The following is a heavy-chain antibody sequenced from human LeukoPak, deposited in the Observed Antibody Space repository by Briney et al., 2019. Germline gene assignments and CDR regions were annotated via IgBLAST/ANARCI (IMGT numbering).Heavy chain of an antibody. D-gene: IGHD2-2*01. V-gene: IGHV3-23*01. CDR2: ISGSGGST. Sequence: PGGSLRLSCAASGFTFSSYAMSWVRQAPGKGLEWVSAISGSGGSTYYADPVKGRFTISRDNSKNTLYLQMNSLRAEDTAVYYCAKAGCSSTSCYEDYWGQGTLVTVSS. J-gene: IGHJ4*02. CDR1: GFTFSSYA. CDR3: AKAGCSSTSCYEDY.